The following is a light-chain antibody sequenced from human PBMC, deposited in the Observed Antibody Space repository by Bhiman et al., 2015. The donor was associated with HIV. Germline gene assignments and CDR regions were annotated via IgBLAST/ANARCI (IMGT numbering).Light chain of an antibody. V-gene: IGLV2-14*03. CDR3: SSYSSSSSLPYV. J-gene: IGLJ1*01. Sequence: QSALTQPASVSGSPGQSITISCTGTSSDVGSYNYVSWYQQHPGKAPKLMIYDVTNRPSGVSNRFSGSKSGNTASLTISGLQADDEADYYCSSYSSSSSLPYVFGTGTKVTVL. CDR1: SSDVGSYNY. CDR2: DVT.